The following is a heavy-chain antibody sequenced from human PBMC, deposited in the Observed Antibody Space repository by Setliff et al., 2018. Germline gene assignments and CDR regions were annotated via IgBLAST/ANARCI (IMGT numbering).Heavy chain of an antibody. CDR3: ARTMITFGGVIVHAFDI. J-gene: IGHJ3*02. Sequence: GASVKVSCKASGYTFTSYDINWVRQATGQGLEWMGWMNPNSGNTGYAQKFQGRATMTRNTSISTAYMELSSLRSEDTAVYYCARTMITFGGVIVHAFDIWGQGTMVTVSS. CDR1: GYTFTSYD. D-gene: IGHD3-16*02. V-gene: IGHV1-8*02. CDR2: MNPNSGNT.